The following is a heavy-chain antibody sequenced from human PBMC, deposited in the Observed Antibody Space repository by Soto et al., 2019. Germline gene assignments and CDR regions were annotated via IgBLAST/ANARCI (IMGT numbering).Heavy chain of an antibody. Sequence: PSETLSLTCSVSGGTISGYYWTWIRQPAGKGLEWIGRIYSSGNTKYNPSLQSRVTMSLDTSNNQFSLRLTSVTAADTAVYYGARGQRFSDWFDPWGQGTWVTVSS. J-gene: IGHJ5*02. CDR2: IYSSGNT. V-gene: IGHV4-4*07. CDR1: GGTISGYY. D-gene: IGHD3-3*01. CDR3: ARGQRFSDWFDP.